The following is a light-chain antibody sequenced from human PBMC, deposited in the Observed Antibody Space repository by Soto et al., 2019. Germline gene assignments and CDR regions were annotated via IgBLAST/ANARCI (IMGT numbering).Light chain of an antibody. V-gene: IGKV3-20*01. Sequence: EIVLTQSPGTLSLSPGKRATLSCRASQSISGTFLAWYQHKPGQAPRVLIYGASRRATGIPDRFSGSGSGTDFTLTISRLVPEDFALYYCQQYDSGWTFGQGTKVEMK. CDR1: QSISGTF. CDR2: GAS. CDR3: QQYDSGWT. J-gene: IGKJ1*01.